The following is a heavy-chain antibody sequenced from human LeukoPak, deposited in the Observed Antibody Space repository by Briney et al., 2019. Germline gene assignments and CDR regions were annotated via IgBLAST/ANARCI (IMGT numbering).Heavy chain of an antibody. CDR3: ARDGRPLDY. J-gene: IGHJ4*02. V-gene: IGHV3-7*01. CDR2: IKEDGTEI. D-gene: IGHD1-26*01. CDR1: GFTFSKSW. Sequence: PGGSLRLSCAASGFTFSKSWMSWVRQAPGKGLEWVANIKEDGTEIYYMGSVKGRFTISRDNAKNSLYLQMNSLRAEDTAVYYCARDGRPLDYWGQGTLVTVSS.